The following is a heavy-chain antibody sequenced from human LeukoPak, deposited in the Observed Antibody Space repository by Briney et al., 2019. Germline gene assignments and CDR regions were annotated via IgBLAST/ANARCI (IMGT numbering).Heavy chain of an antibody. J-gene: IGHJ4*02. Sequence: GGSLRLSCAASGFTFSSYSMNWVRQAPGKGLEWVSVKGRFTISRDYSDNTVYLQMNSLRVEDTAVYYCARGLGTNYGGYCTGGGCPVYWGQGTLVTVSS. CDR3: ARGLGTNYGGYCTGGGCPVY. CDR1: GFTFSSYS. V-gene: IGHV3-66*01. D-gene: IGHD2-8*02.